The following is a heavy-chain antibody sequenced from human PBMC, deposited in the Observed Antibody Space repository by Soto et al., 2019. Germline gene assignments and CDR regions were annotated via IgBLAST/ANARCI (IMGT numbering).Heavy chain of an antibody. Sequence: SETLSLTCTVSGGSISSYYWSWIRQPPGKGLEWIGYIYYSGSTNYNPSLKSRVTISVDTSKNQFSLKLSSVTAADTAVYYCARGDYDGSGYYYLSDYWGQGTLVTVSS. V-gene: IGHV4-59*01. CDR2: IYYSGST. CDR3: ARGDYDGSGYYYLSDY. CDR1: GGSISSYY. D-gene: IGHD3-22*01. J-gene: IGHJ4*02.